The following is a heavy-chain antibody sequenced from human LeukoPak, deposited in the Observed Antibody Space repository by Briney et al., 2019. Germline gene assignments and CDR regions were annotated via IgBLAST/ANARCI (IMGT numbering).Heavy chain of an antibody. D-gene: IGHD1-20*01. J-gene: IGHJ6*03. Sequence: ASVKVSCKASGVTFSSYAISWVRQAPGQGLEWIGGLRPVFGPINSAQKFQDRVTLTKDDSTTTAYMELRSLRSEDTAVYYCATNPMTGYHLGDHFYFYMAVWGKGTTVTVS. CDR2: LRPVFGPI. V-gene: IGHV1-69*05. CDR3: ATNPMTGYHLGDHFYFYMAV. CDR1: GVTFSSYA.